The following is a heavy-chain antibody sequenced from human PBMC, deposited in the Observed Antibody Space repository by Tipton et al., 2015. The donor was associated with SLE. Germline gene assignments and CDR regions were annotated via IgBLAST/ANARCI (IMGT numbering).Heavy chain of an antibody. CDR1: GGSISSNY. CDR3: ARGMVTWRGAILGVDV. V-gene: IGHV4-59*08. J-gene: IGHJ6*02. Sequence: TLSLTCSVSGGSISSNYWIWIRQPPGKGLEWIGYISYGGGSNYSPSLKSRVTVSVDTSRNQFSLKLTSVTAADTAVYYCARGMVTWRGAILGVDVWGQGTTVNVSS. CDR2: ISYGGGS. D-gene: IGHD2-21*02.